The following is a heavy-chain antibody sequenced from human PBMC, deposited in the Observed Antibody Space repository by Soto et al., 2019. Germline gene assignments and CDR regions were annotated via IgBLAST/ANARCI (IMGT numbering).Heavy chain of an antibody. J-gene: IGHJ5*01. D-gene: IGHD1-1*01. CDR1: GYSVPTFW. CDR3: VRHTTGHNPPDA. CDR2: IWPDDSDT. Sequence: GDALKISCQASGYSVPTFWIGWVRQMPGKGLEWMGIIWPDDSDTRYSPSFQGQVTIAADKSISAAYLQWSSLKASDTAIYDLVRHTTGHNPPDAWGHGTPGTV. V-gene: IGHV5-51*01.